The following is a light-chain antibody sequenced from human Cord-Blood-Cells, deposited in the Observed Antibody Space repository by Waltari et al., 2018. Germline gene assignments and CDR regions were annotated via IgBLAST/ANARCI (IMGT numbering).Light chain of an antibody. CDR1: QSVSSSY. CDR3: QQYGSSYT. J-gene: IGKJ2*01. CDR2: GAS. Sequence: EIALTQSPGTLSLYPGERATLSCRASQSVSSSYLAWYQQKPGQAPRLLIYGASSSATGIPDRFSGSGSGTDFTLTISRLEPEDFAVYYCQQYGSSYTFGQGTKLEIK. V-gene: IGKV3-20*01.